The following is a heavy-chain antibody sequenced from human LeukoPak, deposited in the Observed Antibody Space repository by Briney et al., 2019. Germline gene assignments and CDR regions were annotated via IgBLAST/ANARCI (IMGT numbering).Heavy chain of an antibody. Sequence: GGSLRLSCAASGXTFSSYSMNWVRQAPGKGLEWVSSISSSSSYIYYADSVKGRFTISRDNAKNSLYLQMNSLRAEDTAVYYCARHEGITMIMNWGQGTLVTVSS. CDR1: GXTFSSYS. CDR3: ARHEGITMIMN. V-gene: IGHV3-21*01. D-gene: IGHD3-22*01. J-gene: IGHJ4*02. CDR2: ISSSSSYI.